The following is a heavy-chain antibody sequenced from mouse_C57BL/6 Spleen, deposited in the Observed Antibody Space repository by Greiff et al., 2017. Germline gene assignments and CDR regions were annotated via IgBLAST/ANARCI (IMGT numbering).Heavy chain of an antibody. Sequence: QVQLQQPGAELVRPGSSVKLSCKASGYTFTSYWMDWVKQRPGQGLEWIGNIYPSDSETHYNQKFKDKATLTVDKSSSTAYMQLSSLTSEDSAVYYCARWTTEAMDYWGQGTSVTVSS. CDR2: IYPSDSET. CDR1: GYTFTSYW. V-gene: IGHV1-61*01. CDR3: ARWTTEAMDY. J-gene: IGHJ4*01. D-gene: IGHD1-1*01.